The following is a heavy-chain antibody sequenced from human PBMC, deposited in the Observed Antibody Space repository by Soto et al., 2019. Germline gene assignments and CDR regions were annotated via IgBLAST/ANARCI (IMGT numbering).Heavy chain of an antibody. CDR3: ATYGSGSYKPTAFDY. D-gene: IGHD3-10*01. CDR1: GGSISSGDYY. J-gene: IGHJ4*02. CDR2: IYYSGST. V-gene: IGHV4-31*03. Sequence: QVQLQESGPGLVKPSQTLSLTCTVSGGSISSGDYYWSWIRQHPGKGLEWIGYIYYSGSTYYNPSLKSRVTITVDTSKNQFSLKLSSVTAADTAVYYCATYGSGSYKPTAFDYWGQGTLVTVSS.